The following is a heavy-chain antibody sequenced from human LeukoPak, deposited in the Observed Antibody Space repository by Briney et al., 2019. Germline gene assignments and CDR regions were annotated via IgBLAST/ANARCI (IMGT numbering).Heavy chain of an antibody. CDR1: GGSISSGGYS. D-gene: IGHD3-3*01. J-gene: IGHJ5*02. V-gene: IGHV4-30-4*07. Sequence: SETLSLTCAISGGSISSGGYSWSWIRQPPGKGLEWIGYIFYTGNTYYNPSLKSRVTISVDTSKNQFSLKLSSVTVADTAVYYCARVRPEAIFGVETKIQSRFDPWGQGTLVTVSS. CDR2: IFYTGNT. CDR3: ARVRPEAIFGVETKIQSRFDP.